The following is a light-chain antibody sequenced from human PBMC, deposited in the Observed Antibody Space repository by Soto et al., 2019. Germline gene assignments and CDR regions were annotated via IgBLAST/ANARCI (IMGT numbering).Light chain of an antibody. V-gene: IGLV2-14*03. CDR3: SSYIVRNKLV. Sequence: QSALTQPASVSGSPGQSITISCTGTSGDITAYDYVSWYQQHPDTAPRLIIFEVTNRPSGVSDRFSGAKSGNTASLTISGLQVEDEAHYYCSSYIVRNKLVLGGGTQLTVL. CDR2: EVT. CDR1: SGDITAYDY. J-gene: IGLJ2*01.